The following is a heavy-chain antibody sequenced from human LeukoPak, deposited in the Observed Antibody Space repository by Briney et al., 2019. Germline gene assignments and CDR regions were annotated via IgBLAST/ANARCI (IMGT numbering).Heavy chain of an antibody. CDR2: IYRGST. J-gene: IGHJ4*02. V-gene: IGHV4-59*01. CDR3: ARGGDFEIYY. D-gene: IGHD3-16*01. CDR1: GVPIRTYY. Sequence: SETLSLTCSVSGVPIRTYYWNWIRQPPGKGPEWLGYIYRGSTNFYPSFESRVTISVDTSKNQCSLKLTSVTAADTAVYYCARGGDFEIYYWGQGILVTVSS.